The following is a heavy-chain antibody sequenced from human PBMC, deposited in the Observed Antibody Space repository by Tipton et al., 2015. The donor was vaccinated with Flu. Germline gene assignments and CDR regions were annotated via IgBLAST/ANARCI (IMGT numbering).Heavy chain of an antibody. V-gene: IGHV4-38-2*01. CDR1: GYSITSGYY. CDR2: IYHSGST. CDR3: VRRDYSNYVSDPKSWFDP. J-gene: IGHJ5*02. D-gene: IGHD4-11*01. Sequence: TLSLTCAVSGYSITSGYYWGWIRQPPGKGLEWIGSIYHSGSTYYSPSLKSRITMSVDTSKNQFSLKMKSVTAADKAVYYCVRRDYSNYVSDPKSWFDPWGQGTLVTVSS.